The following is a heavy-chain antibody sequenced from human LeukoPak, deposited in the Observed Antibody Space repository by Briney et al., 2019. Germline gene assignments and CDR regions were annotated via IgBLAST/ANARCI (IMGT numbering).Heavy chain of an antibody. D-gene: IGHD2-8*02. J-gene: IGHJ4*02. CDR1: GFTFTNYY. CDR2: INPSGSST. Sequence: ASVKDSCKASGFTFTNYYMHWVRQAPGQGLEWMGLINPSGSSTNYAQKFRGRVTMTRDTSTTTVYMELSSLRSEDTAVYYCAREESGGYFDYGGQGTLVTVSS. CDR3: AREESGGYFDY. V-gene: IGHV1-46*01.